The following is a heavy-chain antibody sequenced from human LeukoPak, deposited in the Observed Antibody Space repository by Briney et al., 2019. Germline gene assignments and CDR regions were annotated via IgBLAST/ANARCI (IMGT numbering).Heavy chain of an antibody. J-gene: IGHJ2*01. D-gene: IGHD6-19*01. CDR1: GFTFSSYW. CDR2: INSDGSST. Sequence: GGSLRLSCAASGFTFSSYWMHWVRQAPGKGLVWVSRINSDGSSTSYADSVKGRFTISRDNAKNTLYLQMNSLRAEDTAVYYCASTVAATSRSDRYFDLWGRGTLVTVSS. CDR3: ASTVAATSRSDRYFDL. V-gene: IGHV3-74*01.